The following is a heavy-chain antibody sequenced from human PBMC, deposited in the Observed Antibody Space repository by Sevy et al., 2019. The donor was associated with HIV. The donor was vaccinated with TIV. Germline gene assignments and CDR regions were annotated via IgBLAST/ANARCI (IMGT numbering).Heavy chain of an antibody. J-gene: IGHJ5*02. Sequence: GGSLRLSCAASGFTFSYAWMSWVRQAPGKGLEWVGRIKRKTDGGTTDYAGPVKGRFTISRDDSKNTLYLQRNSLKTEGTAVYYCTSHRLFYGDYGGGWFDPWGQGTLVTVSS. CDR3: TSHRLFYGDYGGGWFDP. D-gene: IGHD4-17*01. CDR2: IKRKTDGGTT. V-gene: IGHV3-15*01. CDR1: GFTFSYAW.